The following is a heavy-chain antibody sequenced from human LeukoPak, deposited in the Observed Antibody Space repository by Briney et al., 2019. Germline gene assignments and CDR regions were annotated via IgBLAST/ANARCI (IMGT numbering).Heavy chain of an antibody. V-gene: IGHV3-23*01. CDR1: GFTFSSYA. Sequence: LTGGSLRLSCAASGFTFSSYAMSWVRQAPGKGLEWVSAISGSGDSTYYADSVKGRFTISRGNSKNTLYLQMNSLRAEDTAVYYCAKDWTTGFWSGYYPSFDYWGQGTLVTVSS. CDR3: AKDWTTGFWSGYYPSFDY. J-gene: IGHJ4*02. CDR2: ISGSGDST. D-gene: IGHD3-3*01.